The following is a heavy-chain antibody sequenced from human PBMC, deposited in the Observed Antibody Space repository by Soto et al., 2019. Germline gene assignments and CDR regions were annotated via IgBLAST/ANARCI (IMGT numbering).Heavy chain of an antibody. CDR1: GGSISVYY. D-gene: IGHD3-9*01. CDR3: ARGVGSSPPRY. V-gene: IGHV4-59*01. J-gene: IGHJ4*02. Sequence: LSLTCTISGGSISVYYWSWIRQSPRQGLEWIGYVYDNGRPYYSPSLKSRVTISADTSKNQISLKLTSATAADTAVYYCARGVGSSPPRYWGRGTLVTVSS. CDR2: VYDNGRP.